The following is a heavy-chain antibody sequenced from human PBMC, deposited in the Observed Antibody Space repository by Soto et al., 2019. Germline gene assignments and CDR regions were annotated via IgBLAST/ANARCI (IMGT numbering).Heavy chain of an antibody. CDR2: IDPSDSYT. J-gene: IGHJ1*01. D-gene: IGHD3-22*01. V-gene: IGHV5-10-1*01. CDR1: GYSFTSYW. Sequence: GESLKISCXGSGYSFTSYWISWVRQMPGKGLEWMGRIDPSDSYTNYSPSFQGHVTISADKSISTAYLQWSSLKASDTAMYYCARHTTPTYYYDSSGYYPFQHWGQGTLVIVSS. CDR3: ARHTTPTYYYDSSGYYPFQH.